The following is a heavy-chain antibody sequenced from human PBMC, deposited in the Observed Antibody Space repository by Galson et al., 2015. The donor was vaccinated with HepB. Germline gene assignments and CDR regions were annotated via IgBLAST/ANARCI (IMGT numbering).Heavy chain of an antibody. CDR2: INAGNGNT. J-gene: IGHJ5*02. Sequence: SVKVSCKASGYTFTSYAMHWVRQAPGQRLEWMGWINAGNGNTKYSQKFQGRVTITRDTSASTAYMELSSLRSEDTAVYYCARFRDSSGYLNWFDPWGQGTLVTVSS. CDR3: ARFRDSSGYLNWFDP. D-gene: IGHD3-22*01. CDR1: GYTFTSYA. V-gene: IGHV1-3*01.